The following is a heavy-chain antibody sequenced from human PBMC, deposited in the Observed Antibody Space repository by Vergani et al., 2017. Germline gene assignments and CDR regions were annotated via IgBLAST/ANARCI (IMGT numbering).Heavy chain of an antibody. CDR3: AREVGSYYGSD. J-gene: IGHJ4*02. CDR2: IYYTGST. D-gene: IGHD3-10*01. V-gene: IGHV4-59*11. CDR1: GGPISSHY. Sequence: QVQLQESGPGLVKPSETLSLTCIVSGGPISSHYWSWIRQPQGKGLDWIGYIYYTGSTNYNPSLKSRVTISVDTSKNQFSLKLSSVTAADTAVYYCAREVGSYYGSDWGQGTLVTVSS.